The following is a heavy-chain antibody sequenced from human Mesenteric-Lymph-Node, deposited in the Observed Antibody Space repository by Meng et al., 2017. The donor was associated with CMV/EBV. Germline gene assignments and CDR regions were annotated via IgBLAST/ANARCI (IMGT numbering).Heavy chain of an antibody. CDR1: GGSISSHY. Sequence: VSGGSISSHYWSCIRQPPGKGLEWIGFIYYNGGTNHNPSLKSRVTMSVDTSKNQFSLKLSSVTAADTAVYYCAAMIRGVVGYYFDYWGQGILVTVSS. CDR2: IYYNGGT. CDR3: AAMIRGVVGYYFDY. J-gene: IGHJ4*02. V-gene: IGHV4-59*11. D-gene: IGHD3-10*01.